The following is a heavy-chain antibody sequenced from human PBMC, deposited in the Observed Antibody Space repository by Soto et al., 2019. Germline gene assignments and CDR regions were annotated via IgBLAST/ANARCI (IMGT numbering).Heavy chain of an antibody. J-gene: IGHJ4*02. CDR2: ISGSGGST. Sequence: GGSLRLSCAASGFTFSSYAMSWVRQAPGKGLEWVSAISGSGGSTYYADSVQGRFTISRDNSKNTLYLQMNSLRAEDTAVYYCAKGGVVVVADAPLDYWGQGTLVTVSS. CDR1: GFTFSSYA. D-gene: IGHD2-15*01. V-gene: IGHV3-23*01. CDR3: AKGGVVVVADAPLDY.